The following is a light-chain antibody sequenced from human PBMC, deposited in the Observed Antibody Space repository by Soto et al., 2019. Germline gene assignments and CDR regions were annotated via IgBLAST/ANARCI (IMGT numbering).Light chain of an antibody. Sequence: PPFYSGEKATLSCRASQRVSSSYLAWYQQKPGQAPRLLIYGASSRATGIPDRFSGSGSGTDFTLTISSLEPEDFAVYYCQQRSNWITFGQGTRLEIK. CDR2: GAS. CDR3: QQRSNWIT. CDR1: QRVSSSY. J-gene: IGKJ5*01. V-gene: IGKV3D-20*02.